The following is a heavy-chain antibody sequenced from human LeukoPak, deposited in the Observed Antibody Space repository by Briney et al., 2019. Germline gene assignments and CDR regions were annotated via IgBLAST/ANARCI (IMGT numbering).Heavy chain of an antibody. CDR3: ARDGSDSRWAFDI. D-gene: IGHD1-26*01. CDR1: GFTFSSYS. Sequence: GSLRLSCAASGFTFSSYSMNWVRQAPGKGLEWVSSISSSSSYIYYADSVKGRFTISRDNAKNSLYLQMNSLRAEDTAVYYCARDGSDSRWAFDIWGQGTMVTVSS. V-gene: IGHV3-21*01. J-gene: IGHJ3*02. CDR2: ISSSSSYI.